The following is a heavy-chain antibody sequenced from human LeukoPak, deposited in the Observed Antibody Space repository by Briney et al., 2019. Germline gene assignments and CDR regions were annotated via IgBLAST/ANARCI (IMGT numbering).Heavy chain of an antibody. CDR3: ARDGVGEYLDLDALDI. D-gene: IGHD3-10*01. Sequence: GGSLRLSCAASGFTFSSYSMNWVRQAPGKGLEWVSSISSSSSYIYYADSVKGRFTISRDNAKNSLYLQMNSLRAEDTAVYYCARDGVGEYLDLDALDIWGQGTMVTVSS. V-gene: IGHV3-21*01. CDR1: GFTFSSYS. J-gene: IGHJ3*02. CDR2: ISSSSSYI.